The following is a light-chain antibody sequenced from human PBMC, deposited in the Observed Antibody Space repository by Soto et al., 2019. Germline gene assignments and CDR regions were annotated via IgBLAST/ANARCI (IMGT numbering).Light chain of an antibody. Sequence: QSVLTQPASVSGSPGQSITISCTGTSSDVGGYNYVSWYQQYPGKAPKLMIYHVSNRPSGVSNRFSGSKSGNSASLTISGLQPEDEADYYCSSYTSTSTYVFGTGTKATVL. CDR3: SSYTSTSTYV. CDR1: SSDVGGYNY. J-gene: IGLJ1*01. V-gene: IGLV2-14*01. CDR2: HVS.